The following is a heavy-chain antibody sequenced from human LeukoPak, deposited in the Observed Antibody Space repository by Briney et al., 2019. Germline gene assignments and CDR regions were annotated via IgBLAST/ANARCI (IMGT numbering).Heavy chain of an antibody. CDR3: ARVVRGVWLFDY. CDR2: ISYDGNHK. CDR1: GFTFSQYA. J-gene: IGHJ4*02. V-gene: IGHV3-30-3*01. Sequence: GGSLRLSCAASGFTFSQYAIHWVRQAPGKGLEWVAVISYDGNHKYYADSVKGRFTISSSRDNSKNTLYLQMNSLRTEDTAVYSCARVVRGVWLFDYWGKGTLVTVSS. D-gene: IGHD2-21*01.